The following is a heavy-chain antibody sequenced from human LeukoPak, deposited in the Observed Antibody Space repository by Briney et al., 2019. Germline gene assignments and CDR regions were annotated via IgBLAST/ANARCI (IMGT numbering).Heavy chain of an antibody. D-gene: IGHD3-3*01. CDR1: GGTFSSYG. CDR2: ISAYNGNT. Sequence: ASVKVSCKASGGTFSSYGISWVRQAPGQGLEWMGWISAYNGNTNYAQKLQGRVTMTTDTSTSTAYMELRSLRSDDTAVYYCARGAPRSGSIARFDYWGQGTLVTVSS. J-gene: IGHJ4*02. V-gene: IGHV1-18*01. CDR3: ARGAPRSGSIARFDY.